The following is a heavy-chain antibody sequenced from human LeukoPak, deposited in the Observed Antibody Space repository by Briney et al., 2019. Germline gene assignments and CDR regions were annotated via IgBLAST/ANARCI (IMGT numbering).Heavy chain of an antibody. V-gene: IGHV4-34*01. CDR1: GGSFSGYY. J-gene: IGHJ5*02. CDR2: INHSGST. Sequence: SETLSLTCAVYGGSFSGYYWSWIRQPPGKGLEWIGEINHSGSTNYNPSLKSRVTISVDTSKNQFSLKLSSVTAADTAVYYCARYSSSWSNNWFDPWGQGTPVTVSS. CDR3: ARYSSSWSNNWFDP. D-gene: IGHD6-13*01.